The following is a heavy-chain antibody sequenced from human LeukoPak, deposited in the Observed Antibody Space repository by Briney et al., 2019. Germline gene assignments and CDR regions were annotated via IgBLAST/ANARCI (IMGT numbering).Heavy chain of an antibody. CDR1: GGSISSYY. CDR2: IYYSGST. J-gene: IGHJ3*02. Sequence: SETLSLTCTVSGGSISSYYWSWIRQPPGKGLEWIGYIYYSGSTNYNPSLKSRVTISVDTSKNQFSLKLSSVTAADTAVYCCARVGYRSSTSCYRLAFDIWGQGTMVTVSS. V-gene: IGHV4-59*01. D-gene: IGHD2-2*02. CDR3: ARVGYRSSTSCYRLAFDI.